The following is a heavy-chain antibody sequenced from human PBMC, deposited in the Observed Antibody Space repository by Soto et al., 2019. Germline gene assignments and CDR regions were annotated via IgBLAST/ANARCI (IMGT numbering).Heavy chain of an antibody. CDR2: INHSGST. D-gene: IGHD2-8*02. CDR1: GGSFSGYY. Sequence: QVQLQQWGAGLLKPSETLSLTCAVYGGSFSGYYWTWIRQPPGTGLEWIGEINHSGSTNYNPSLKGRVTISVDKSKNQFSLKLTSVTAEDTAVYYCARDKITGLFDYWGQGTLVTVSS. J-gene: IGHJ4*02. V-gene: IGHV4-34*01. CDR3: ARDKITGLFDY.